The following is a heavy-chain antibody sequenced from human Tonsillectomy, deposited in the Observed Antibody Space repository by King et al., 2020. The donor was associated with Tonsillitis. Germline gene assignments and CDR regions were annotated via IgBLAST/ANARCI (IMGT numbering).Heavy chain of an antibody. J-gene: IGHJ3*02. CDR1: VFTFSNAW. Sequence: QLVQSGGGLVKPGGSLRLSCAASVFTFSNAWMSWVRQAPGKGLEWVGHIKRKNDVGKTDYAAPVKGRFTISRDDSKNTLYLQMNSLKTEDTAVYSCTTGYRSTAFDIWGQGTMVTVSS. D-gene: IGHD2-2*01. CDR2: IKRKNDVGKT. CDR3: TTGYRSTAFDI. V-gene: IGHV3-15*01.